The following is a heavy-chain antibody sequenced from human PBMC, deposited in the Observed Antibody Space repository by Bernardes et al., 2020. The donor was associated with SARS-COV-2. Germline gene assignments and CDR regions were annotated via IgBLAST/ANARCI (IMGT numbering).Heavy chain of an antibody. CDR1: GFTFSNVW. J-gene: IGHJ6*02. CDR2: INPGGSGS. D-gene: IGHD2-8*01. Sequence: GSLRLSCGASGFTFSNVWMHWGRQSPGKGLVWVSRINPGGSGSDYADSVKGRFTISRDNAKNTVYLQMNSLRVEDTAVYYCSTGGNGVTAPGMDVWGQGTTVTVSS. CDR3: STGGNGVTAPGMDV. V-gene: IGHV3-74*01.